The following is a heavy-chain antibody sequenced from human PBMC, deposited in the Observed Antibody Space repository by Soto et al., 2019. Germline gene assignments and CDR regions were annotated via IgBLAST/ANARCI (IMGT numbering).Heavy chain of an antibody. CDR2: ISHDGNNK. CDR1: GFTFSSYV. V-gene: IGHV3-30*18. Sequence: QVQLVQSGGGVVQPGRSLRHSCAASGFTFSSYVTHWVRQAPGKGLEWVAVISHDGNNKYYADSVKGRFTISRDNSKNTLYLQMNSLTTEDTAVYYCAKGGPDCASTTCYLLVAFDIWGQGTMVTVSS. CDR3: AKGGPDCASTTCYLLVAFDI. D-gene: IGHD2-2*01. J-gene: IGHJ3*02.